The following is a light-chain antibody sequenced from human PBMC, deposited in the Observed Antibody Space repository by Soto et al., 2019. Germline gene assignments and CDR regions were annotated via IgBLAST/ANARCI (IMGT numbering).Light chain of an antibody. J-gene: IGLJ1*01. Sequence: QSVRTQPASVSGSPGQSITISCTGTSSDVGAYDYVSWYQQHPDKAPKLMIYEVSYRPSAVSNRFSGSKSVNTATLTISGLHSEDETDYYCSSYTTNSTRVFRTGTNVTVL. CDR2: EVS. CDR1: SSDVGAYDY. CDR3: SSYTTNSTRV. V-gene: IGLV2-14*03.